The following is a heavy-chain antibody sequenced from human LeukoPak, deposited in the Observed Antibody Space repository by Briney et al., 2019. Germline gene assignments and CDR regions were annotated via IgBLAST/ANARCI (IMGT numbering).Heavy chain of an antibody. V-gene: IGHV3-7*01. CDR1: GFTFSSYW. D-gene: IGHD6-19*01. CDR3: ARDSSGWYEDALDT. Sequence: SGGSLRLSCAASGFTFSSYWMSWVRQAPGKGLEWVANIKQDGSEKYYVDSVKGRFTISRDNAKNSLYLQMNSLRAEDTAVYYCARDSSGWYEDALDTWGHGTMVTVS. CDR2: IKQDGSEK. J-gene: IGHJ3*02.